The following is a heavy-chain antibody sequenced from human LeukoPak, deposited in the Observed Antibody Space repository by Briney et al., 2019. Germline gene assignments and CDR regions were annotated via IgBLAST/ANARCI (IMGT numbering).Heavy chain of an antibody. D-gene: IGHD5-18*01. V-gene: IGHV4-39*07. Sequence: SETLSLTCTVSGGSISSSSYYWGWIRQPPGKGLEWIGSIYYSGSTNYNPSLKSRVTISVDTSKNQFSLKLSSVTAADTAVYYCARTGVKGVQLRPRYYFDYWGQGTLVTVSS. J-gene: IGHJ4*02. CDR1: GGSISSSSYY. CDR3: ARTGVKGVQLRPRYYFDY. CDR2: IYYSGST.